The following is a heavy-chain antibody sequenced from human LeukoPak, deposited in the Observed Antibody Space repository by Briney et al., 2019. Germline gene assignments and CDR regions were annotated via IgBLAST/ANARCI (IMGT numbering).Heavy chain of an antibody. CDR3: ARAGRIAAAGTPAPYGMDV. D-gene: IGHD6-13*01. CDR1: GGTFSSYA. V-gene: IGHV1-69*13. Sequence: SVKVSCKASGGTFSSYAISWVRQAPGQGLEWMGGIIPIFGTANYAQKFQGRVTITAGESTSTAYMELSSLRSEDTAVYYCARAGRIAAAGTPAPYGMDVWGKGTTVTVSS. CDR2: IIPIFGTA. J-gene: IGHJ6*04.